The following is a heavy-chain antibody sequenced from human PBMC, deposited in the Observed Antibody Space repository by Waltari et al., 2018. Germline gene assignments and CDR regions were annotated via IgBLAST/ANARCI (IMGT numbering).Heavy chain of an antibody. CDR1: GGSFSGYY. CDR2: INHSGST. D-gene: IGHD2-15*01. V-gene: IGHV4-34*01. CDR3: ARGLGCSGGSCYGNWFDP. J-gene: IGHJ5*02. Sequence: QVQLPQWGAGLLKPSETLSLTCAVYGGSFSGYYWSWSRQPPGKGLEWIGEINHSGSTNYNPSLKSRVTISVDTSKNQFSLKLSSVTAADTAVYYCARGLGCSGGSCYGNWFDPWGQGTLVTVSS.